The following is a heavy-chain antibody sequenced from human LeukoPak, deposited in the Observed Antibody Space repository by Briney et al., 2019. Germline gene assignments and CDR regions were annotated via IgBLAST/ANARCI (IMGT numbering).Heavy chain of an antibody. J-gene: IGHJ4*02. CDR3: ARDYRRLGELSFFDY. CDR2: IYTSGST. V-gene: IGHV4-61*02. D-gene: IGHD3-16*02. Sequence: RIYTSGSTNYNPSLKSRVTISVDTSKNQFSLKLSSVTAADTAVYYCARDYRRLGELSFFDYWGQGTLVTVSS.